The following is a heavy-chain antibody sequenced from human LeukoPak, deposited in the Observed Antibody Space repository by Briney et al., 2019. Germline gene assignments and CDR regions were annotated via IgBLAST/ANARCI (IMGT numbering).Heavy chain of an antibody. V-gene: IGHV4-30-2*06. J-gene: IGHJ6*04. CDR3: AREVVVPAAMSFRYYYYGMDV. D-gene: IGHD2-2*01. CDR2: IYHSGST. Sequence: SQNLSLTCAVSGGPISSGGYPWSWIRQSPGKGLEWIGYIYHSGSTYYNPSLKSRVTTSVDRSKNQFSLKLSSVTAADTAVYFCAREVVVPAAMSFRYYYYGMDVWGKGTTVTVSS. CDR1: GGPISSGGYP.